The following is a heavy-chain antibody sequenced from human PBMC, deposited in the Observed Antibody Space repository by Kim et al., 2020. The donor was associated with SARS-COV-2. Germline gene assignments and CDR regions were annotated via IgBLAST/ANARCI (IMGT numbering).Heavy chain of an antibody. CDR3: ASVRAGVVPAPVLGHGPWYDYYAMDV. D-gene: IGHD2-2*02. CDR2: INHSGIT. CDR1: GGSFSDYN. Sequence: SETLSLTCAVYGGSFSDYNWSWIRQPPGKGLEWIGEINHSGITNLSPSLKSRITISVDTSKSKFSLRLKSMTATDTAVYYCASVRAGVVPAPVLGHGPWYDYYAMDVWGRGTPVAVSS. J-gene: IGHJ6*02. V-gene: IGHV4-34*01.